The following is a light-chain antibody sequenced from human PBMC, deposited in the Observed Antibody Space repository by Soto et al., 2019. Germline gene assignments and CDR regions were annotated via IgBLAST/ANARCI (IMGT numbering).Light chain of an antibody. V-gene: IGLV2-11*01. Sequence: QSALTQPRSVSGSPGQSVTISCTGTSSDVGAYNYVSWYQQHPGKAPKLMTYDVSKRPSGVPDRFSGSKSGNTASLTLSGLQAEDEADYYCCSYADNYSYVFGTGTKVTVL. CDR3: CSYADNYSYV. CDR2: DVS. CDR1: SSDVGAYNY. J-gene: IGLJ1*01.